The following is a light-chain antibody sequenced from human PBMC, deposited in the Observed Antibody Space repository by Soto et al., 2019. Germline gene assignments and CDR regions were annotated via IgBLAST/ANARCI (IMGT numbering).Light chain of an antibody. CDR3: ETWDSNTRV. J-gene: IGLJ2*01. CDR2: VEGSGGY. V-gene: IGLV4-60*03. CDR1: SGHRSYI. Sequence: VLTQSSTASASLGSSVKLTCTLSSGHRSYIIAWHQQQPGKAPRYLMKVEGSGGYNKGSGVPDRFSGFSSGADRYLTISNLQSEDEADYYCETWDSNTRVFGGGTKVTVL.